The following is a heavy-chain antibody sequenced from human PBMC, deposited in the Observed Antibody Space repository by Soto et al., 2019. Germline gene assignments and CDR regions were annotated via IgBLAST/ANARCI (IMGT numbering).Heavy chain of an antibody. Sequence: QVQLVESGGGVVQPGRSLRLSCAASGFTFSSYAMHWVRQAPGKGLEWVAVISYDGSNKYYADSVKGRFTISRDNSKNTLYLRMNSVGADGAAVYYCASTLDVWGQGTTVTVSS. CDR3: ASTLDV. CDR1: GFTFSSYA. CDR2: ISYDGSNK. V-gene: IGHV3-30-3*01. J-gene: IGHJ6*02.